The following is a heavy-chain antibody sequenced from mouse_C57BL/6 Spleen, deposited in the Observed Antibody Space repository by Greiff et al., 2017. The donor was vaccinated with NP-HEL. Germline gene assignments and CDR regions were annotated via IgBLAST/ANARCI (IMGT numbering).Heavy chain of an antibody. Sequence: QVQLQQPGAELVRPGSSVKLSCKASGYTFTSYWMHWVKQRPIQGLEWIGNIDPSDSETHYNQKFKDKATLTVDKSSSTAYMQLSSLTSEDSAVYYWAVDYDDGVALAYWGQGTLVTVSA. CDR3: AVDYDDGVALAY. D-gene: IGHD2-4*01. CDR2: IDPSDSET. J-gene: IGHJ3*01. V-gene: IGHV1-52*01. CDR1: GYTFTSYW.